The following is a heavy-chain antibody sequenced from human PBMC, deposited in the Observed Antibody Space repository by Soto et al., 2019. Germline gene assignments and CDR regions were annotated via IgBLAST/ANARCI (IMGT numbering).Heavy chain of an antibody. CDR1: GGPISSGVYS. V-gene: IGHV4-30-2*01. Sequence: PSETLSLICAVSGGPISSGVYSLSWIRQPPGKALEWIGSIYHTCNTYYNPSLESRVNISVDRSRNQLSLELTSVTAADTAVYHCARFRGPAILDYCGQGTLVTFSS. D-gene: IGHD2-2*02. CDR2: IYHTCNT. CDR3: ARFRGPAILDY. J-gene: IGHJ4*02.